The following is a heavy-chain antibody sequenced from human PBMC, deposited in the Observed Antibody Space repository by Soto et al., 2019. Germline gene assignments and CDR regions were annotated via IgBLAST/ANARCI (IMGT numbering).Heavy chain of an antibody. V-gene: IGHV4-31*03. D-gene: IGHD1-26*01. Sequence: SETLSLTCSVSGGSFSSDSFIWSWVRQFPGKGLEWIGYINYSGTTYYDPSLRSRITMSVDTSKNQFSLNLSSVTAADTAVYYCARDHKWDGMDVWGQGTTVTVSS. CDR3: ARDHKWDGMDV. J-gene: IGHJ6*02. CDR2: INYSGTT. CDR1: GGSFSSDSFI.